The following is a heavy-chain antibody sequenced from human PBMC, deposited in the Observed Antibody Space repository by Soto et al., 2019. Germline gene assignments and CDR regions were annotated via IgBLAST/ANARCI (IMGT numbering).Heavy chain of an antibody. D-gene: IGHD3-16*02. V-gene: IGHV4-39*01. CDR3: ATQLPYYDYIWGRYRFGETFPS. CDR1: GGSISSSSYY. Sequence: SETLSLTCTVSGGSISSSSYYWGWIRQPPGKGLEWIGSIYYSGSTYYNSSLKSRVTISVDTSKNQFSLKLSSVTAADTAVYYCATQLPYYDYIWGRYRFGETFPSWGQGTLVTVS. CDR2: IYYSGST. J-gene: IGHJ4*02.